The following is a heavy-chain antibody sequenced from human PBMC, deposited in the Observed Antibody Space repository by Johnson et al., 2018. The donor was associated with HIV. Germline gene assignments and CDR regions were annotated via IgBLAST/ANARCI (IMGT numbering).Heavy chain of an antibody. CDR3: ARSEWELRNAFDI. CDR2: IKQDGSEK. J-gene: IGHJ3*02. V-gene: IGHV3-7*05. D-gene: IGHD1-26*01. Sequence: VQLVESGGGLVQPGGSLRLSCAASGFTFSSYWMSWVRQAPGKGLEWVANIKQDGSEKYYVDSVKGRFTIYRDNAKNSLSLQMNSLRAEDTAVYYCARSEWELRNAFDIWGQGTIVTVSS. CDR1: GFTFSSYW.